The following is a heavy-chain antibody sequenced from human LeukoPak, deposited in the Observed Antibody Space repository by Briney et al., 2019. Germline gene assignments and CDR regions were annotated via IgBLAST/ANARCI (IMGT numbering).Heavy chain of an antibody. CDR2: ISSSSSYI. J-gene: IGHJ4*02. CDR3: ARDWGSVHFDY. V-gene: IGHV3-21*01. Sequence: PGGSLRLSCAAPGFTVSSYSMNWVRQAPGKGLEWVSSISSSSSYIYYADSVKGRFTISRDNAKNSLYLQMNSLRAEDTAVYYCARDWGSVHFDYWGQGTLVTVSS. D-gene: IGHD3-16*01. CDR1: GFTVSSYS.